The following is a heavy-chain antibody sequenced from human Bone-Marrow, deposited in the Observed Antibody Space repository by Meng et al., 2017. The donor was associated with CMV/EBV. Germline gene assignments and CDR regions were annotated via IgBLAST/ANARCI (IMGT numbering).Heavy chain of an antibody. CDR3: ARLWGVRGYYFDY. D-gene: IGHD3-10*01. J-gene: IGHJ4*02. V-gene: IGHV3-21*01. CDR2: ISSSSSYI. CDR1: GFTFSSYS. Sequence: GGSLRLSCAASGFTFSSYSMNWVRQAPGKGLEWVSSISSSSSYIYYADSVKGRFTISRDNAKNSLYLQMNSLRAEDTAVYYCARLWGVRGYYFDYWGQGTLVHVSS.